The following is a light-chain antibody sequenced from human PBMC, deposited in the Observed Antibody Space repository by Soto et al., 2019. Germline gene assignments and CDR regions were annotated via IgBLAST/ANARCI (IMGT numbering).Light chain of an antibody. V-gene: IGKV1-8*01. CDR1: QHISDY. CDR3: QHYHSYPWT. CDR2: TAS. J-gene: IGKJ1*01. Sequence: AIRMTQSPSSLSASTGDRVTITCRASQHISDYLVWYQQKPGKAPKVLIHTASTLQGGVSSRFSGSGSGIDFTLTISGLQSEDFATYYCQHYHSYPWTFDQGTKVE.